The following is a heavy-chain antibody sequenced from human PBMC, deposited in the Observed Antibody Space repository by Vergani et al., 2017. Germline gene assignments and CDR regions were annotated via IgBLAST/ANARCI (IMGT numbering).Heavy chain of an antibody. CDR3: ARDEGAAAAPGRRRFDY. CDR1: GGTFSSYT. D-gene: IGHD6-13*01. J-gene: IGHJ4*02. V-gene: IGHV1-69*08. CDR2: IIPILGIA. Sequence: QVQLVQSGAEVKKPGSSVKVCCKASGGTFSSYTISWVRQAPGQGLEWMGRIIPILGIANYAQKFQGRVTITADKSTSTAYMELSSLRSEDTAVYYCARDEGAAAAPGRRRFDYWGQGTLVTVSS.